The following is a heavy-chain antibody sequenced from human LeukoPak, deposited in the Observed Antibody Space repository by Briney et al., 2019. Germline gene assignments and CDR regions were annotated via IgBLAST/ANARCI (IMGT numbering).Heavy chain of an antibody. D-gene: IGHD2-15*01. V-gene: IGHV3-23*01. J-gene: IGHJ4*02. CDR1: GFTFSSYD. CDR2: ISGSGGST. Sequence: GGSLRLSCAASGFTFSSYDMSWVRQAPGRGLEWVSAISGSGGSTYYADSVKGRFTISRDNSKNTLYLQMNSLRAEDTAVYYCAKAPDFYCSGGSCYFDYWGQGTLVTVSS. CDR3: AKAPDFYCSGGSCYFDY.